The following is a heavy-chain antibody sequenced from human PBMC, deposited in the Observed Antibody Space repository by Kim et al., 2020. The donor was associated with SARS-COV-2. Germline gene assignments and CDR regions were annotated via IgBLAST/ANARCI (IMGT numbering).Heavy chain of an antibody. V-gene: IGHV3-11*03. Sequence: DSGKGRFTISRDNAKISLYLQMNSLRAEDTAVYYCASRGSDYGDYGANYWGQGTLVTVSS. J-gene: IGHJ4*02. CDR3: ASRGSDYGDYGANY. D-gene: IGHD4-17*01.